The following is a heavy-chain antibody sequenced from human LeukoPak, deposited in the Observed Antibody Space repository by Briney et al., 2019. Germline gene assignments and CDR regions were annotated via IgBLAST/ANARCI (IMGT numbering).Heavy chain of an antibody. Sequence: GGSLRLSCAASGFTFRSYGMHWVRQAPGKGLEWVAVIWYDGSNEYYADSVKGRFTISRDNSKNTLHLQMNSLRAEDTAVYYCARESSAAGQALDYWGQGTLVTASS. J-gene: IGHJ4*02. CDR2: IWYDGSNE. CDR3: ARESSAAGQALDY. V-gene: IGHV3-33*01. CDR1: GFTFRSYG. D-gene: IGHD6-13*01.